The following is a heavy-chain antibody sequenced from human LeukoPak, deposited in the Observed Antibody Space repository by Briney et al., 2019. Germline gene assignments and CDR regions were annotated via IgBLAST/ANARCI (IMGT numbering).Heavy chain of an antibody. D-gene: IGHD6-13*01. Sequence: SETLSLTCTVSGGSISSYYWSWIRQPAGKGLEWIGRIYTSGSTNYNPSLKSRVTISVDKSKNHFSLELSSVTAADTAVYFCARTSSSWYFYDNWGQGTLVTVSS. CDR1: GGSISSYY. V-gene: IGHV4-4*07. J-gene: IGHJ4*02. CDR2: IYTSGST. CDR3: ARTSSSWYFYDN.